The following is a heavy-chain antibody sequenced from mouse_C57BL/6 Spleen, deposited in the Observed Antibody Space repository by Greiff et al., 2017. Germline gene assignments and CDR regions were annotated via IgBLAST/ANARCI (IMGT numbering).Heavy chain of an antibody. CDR1: GFTFSSYA. CDR3: ARDEAAQATGAMDY. V-gene: IGHV5-4*01. Sequence: EVKLVESGGGLVKPGGSLKLSCAASGFTFSSYAMSWVRQTPEKRLEWVATISDGGSYTYYPDNVKGRFTISRDNAKNNLYLHMSHLKSEDTAMYYCARDEAAQATGAMDYWGQGTSVTVSS. J-gene: IGHJ4*01. CDR2: ISDGGSYT. D-gene: IGHD3-2*02.